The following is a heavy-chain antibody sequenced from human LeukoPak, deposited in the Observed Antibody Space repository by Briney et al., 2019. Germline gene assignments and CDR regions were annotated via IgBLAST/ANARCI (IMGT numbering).Heavy chain of an antibody. CDR2: IYHSGST. D-gene: IGHD6-13*01. V-gene: IGHV4-30-2*01. CDR1: GGSISSGGYY. CDR3: ARVEAADQPNNWFDP. J-gene: IGHJ5*02. Sequence: PSETLSLTCTVSGGSISSGGYYWSWIRQPPGKGLEWIGYIYHSGSTYYNPSLKSRVTISVDRSKNQFSLKLSSVTAADTAVYYCARVEAADQPNNWFDPWGQGTLVTVSS.